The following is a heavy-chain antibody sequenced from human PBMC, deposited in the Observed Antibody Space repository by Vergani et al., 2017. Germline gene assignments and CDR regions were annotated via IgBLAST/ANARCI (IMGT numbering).Heavy chain of an antibody. Sequence: QITLKESGPTLVKPTQTLTLTCTSSGFSLNTRGVSVAWIRQPPGKALDWLALIYSNDEQHSSPSLNNRVTITKESSKNQMFLTMTNMDDVDTGTYYCVYRTTECRTIRCFYPFYYYYLIDVLGKGTTVTVSS. V-gene: IGHV2-5*04. CDR1: GFSLNTRGVS. D-gene: IGHD1-1*01. J-gene: IGHJ6*03. CDR3: VYRTTECRTIRCFYPFYYYYLIDV. CDR2: IYSNDEQ.